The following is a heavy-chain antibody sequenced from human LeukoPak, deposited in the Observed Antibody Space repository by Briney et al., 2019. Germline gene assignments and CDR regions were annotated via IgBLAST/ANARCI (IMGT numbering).Heavy chain of an antibody. Sequence: PGGSLRLSCAASGFTFSSYGMHWVRQAPGKGLEWVAFIRYDGSNKYYADSVKGRFTISRDNSKNTLYLQMNSLRAEDTAVYYCAEISEYYYDSSGYSWYFQHWGQGTLVTVSS. CDR2: IRYDGSNK. D-gene: IGHD3-22*01. V-gene: IGHV3-30*02. J-gene: IGHJ1*01. CDR1: GFTFSSYG. CDR3: AEISEYYYDSSGYSWYFQH.